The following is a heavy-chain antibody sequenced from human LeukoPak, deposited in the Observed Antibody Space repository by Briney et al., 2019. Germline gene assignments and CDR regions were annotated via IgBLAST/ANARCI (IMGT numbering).Heavy chain of an antibody. V-gene: IGHV3-30-3*01. CDR3: ARDYYDSSGYYFDY. D-gene: IGHD3-22*01. J-gene: IGHJ4*02. Sequence: GGSLRLSCAASGFTFSSYAMHWVRQAPGKGLEWVAVISYDGSNKYYADSVKGRFTISRDNSKNTLYLQMNSPRAEDTAVYYCARDYYDSSGYYFDYWGQGTLVTVSS. CDR2: ISYDGSNK. CDR1: GFTFSSYA.